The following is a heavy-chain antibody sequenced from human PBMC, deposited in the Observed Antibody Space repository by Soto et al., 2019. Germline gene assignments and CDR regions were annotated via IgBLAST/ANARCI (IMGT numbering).Heavy chain of an antibody. CDR3: AKDQVVVVPTAMGN. D-gene: IGHD2-2*01. J-gene: IGHJ4*02. Sequence: EVQLLESGGGLVQPGGSLRLSCAASGFTFSSYALSWVRQAPGKGLEWVSAISGSGGSTYYAYSVKGRFTISRDNSKNTLYLQMNSLRAEDTAVYYCAKDQVVVVPTAMGNWGQGTLVTVSS. CDR1: GFTFSSYA. V-gene: IGHV3-23*01. CDR2: ISGSGGST.